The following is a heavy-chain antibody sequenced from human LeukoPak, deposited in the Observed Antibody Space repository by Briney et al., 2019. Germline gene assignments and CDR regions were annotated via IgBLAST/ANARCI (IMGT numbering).Heavy chain of an antibody. CDR1: GGSISSSSYY. Sequence: SETLSLTCTVSGGSISSSSYYWGWIRQPPGKGPEWIGSIYYSGSTYYNPSLKSRVTISVDTSKNQFSLRLSSVTAADTAVYYCARVRFDVGRYYYMDVWGEGTTVTVSS. D-gene: IGHD3-10*01. J-gene: IGHJ6*03. V-gene: IGHV4-39*07. CDR2: IYYSGST. CDR3: ARVRFDVGRYYYMDV.